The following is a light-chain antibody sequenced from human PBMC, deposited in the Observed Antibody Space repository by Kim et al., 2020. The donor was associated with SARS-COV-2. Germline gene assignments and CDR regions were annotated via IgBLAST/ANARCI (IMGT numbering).Light chain of an antibody. CDR2: DVS. Sequence: GQAVTISCTGTRSDVGGYNYVSWYQQNPGKAPKLMIYDVSKRPSGVPDRFSGSKSGNTASLTISGLQAEDEADYYCCSYAGSYSWVFGGGTQLTVL. CDR3: CSYAGSYSWV. CDR1: RSDVGGYNY. J-gene: IGLJ3*02. V-gene: IGLV2-11*01.